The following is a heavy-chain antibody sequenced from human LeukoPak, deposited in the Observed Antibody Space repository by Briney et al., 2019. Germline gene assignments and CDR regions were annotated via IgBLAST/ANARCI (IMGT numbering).Heavy chain of an antibody. V-gene: IGHV6-1*01. D-gene: IGHD6-19*01. CDR3: ARDLYSSGRYYYYYGMDV. CDR1: GASVSSNSAA. Sequence: SQTLSLTCAISGASVSSNSAAWNWIRQSPSRGLEWLGRTYYRSKWYNDYAVSVKSRITINPDTSKNQFSLQLNSVTPEDTAVYYCARDLYSSGRYYYYYGMDVWGQGTTVTVSS. J-gene: IGHJ6*02. CDR2: TYYRSKWYN.